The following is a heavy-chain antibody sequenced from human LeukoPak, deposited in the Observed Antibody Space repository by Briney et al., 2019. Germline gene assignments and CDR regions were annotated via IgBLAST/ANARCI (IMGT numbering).Heavy chain of an antibody. J-gene: IGHJ5*02. Sequence: GGSLRLSCAASGFTVSNNYMNWVRQAPGKGLEWVSIIYSDGSTYYADSVKGRFTIPRDNSKNTLYLQMSSLRAEDTAIYYCARQFCGGASCYSSWFDPWGQGTLVTVSS. V-gene: IGHV3-66*04. CDR3: ARQFCGGASCYSSWFDP. CDR2: IYSDGST. D-gene: IGHD2-15*01. CDR1: GFTVSNNY.